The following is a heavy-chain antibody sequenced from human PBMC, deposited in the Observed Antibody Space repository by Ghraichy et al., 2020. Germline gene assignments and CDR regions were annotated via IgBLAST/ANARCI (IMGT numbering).Heavy chain of an antibody. D-gene: IGHD6-6*01. Sequence: SDTLSLTCAVYGGSFSGYYWSWIRQPPGKGLEWIGEINHSGSTNYNPSLKSRVTISVDTSKNQFSLKLSSVTAADTAVYYCARELAFGIAARVFGMDVWGQGTTVTVSS. V-gene: IGHV4-34*01. CDR2: INHSGST. J-gene: IGHJ6*02. CDR3: ARELAFGIAARVFGMDV. CDR1: GGSFSGYY.